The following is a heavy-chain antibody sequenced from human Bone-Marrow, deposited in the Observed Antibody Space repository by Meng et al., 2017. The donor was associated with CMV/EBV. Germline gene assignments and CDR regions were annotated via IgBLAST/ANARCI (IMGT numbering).Heavy chain of an antibody. V-gene: IGHV3-30-3*01. CDR3: AKGVGAAFDY. D-gene: IGHD1-26*01. CDR1: GFTFSSYA. CDR2: ISYDGSNK. Sequence: GGSLRLSCAASGFTFSSYAMHWVRQAPGKGLEWVAVISYDGSNKYYADSVKGRFTISRDKSKNTLYLQMNSLRAEDTAVYYCAKGVGAAFDYWGQGTLVTVSS. J-gene: IGHJ4*02.